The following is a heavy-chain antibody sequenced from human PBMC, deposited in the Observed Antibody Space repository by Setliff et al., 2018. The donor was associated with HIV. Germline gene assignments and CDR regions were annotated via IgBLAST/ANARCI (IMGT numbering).Heavy chain of an antibody. Sequence: PGGSLRLSCAASGFTVSNDYMSWVRQAPGRGLEWVSVISGSGGGTYYADSVKGRFTISRDTSKNTMYLQMSSLRAEDTAVYYCGKDSSDWSDGWGQGTLVTVSS. V-gene: IGHV3-23*01. CDR1: GFTVSNDY. J-gene: IGHJ5*02. CDR3: GKDSSDWSDG. D-gene: IGHD3-22*01. CDR2: ISGSGGGT.